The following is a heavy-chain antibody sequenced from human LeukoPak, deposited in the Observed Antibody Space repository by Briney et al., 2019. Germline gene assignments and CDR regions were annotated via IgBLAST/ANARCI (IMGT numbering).Heavy chain of an antibody. CDR2: INPNSGGT. V-gene: IGHV1-2*02. Sequence: ASVKVSRKASGYTFTGYYMHWVRQAPGQGLEWMGWINPNSGGTNYAQKFQGRVTMTRDTSISTAYMELSRLRSDDTAGYYCARDRGDGGNENFIDYWGQGTLVTVSS. D-gene: IGHD4-23*01. J-gene: IGHJ4*02. CDR1: GYTFTGYY. CDR3: ARDRGDGGNENFIDY.